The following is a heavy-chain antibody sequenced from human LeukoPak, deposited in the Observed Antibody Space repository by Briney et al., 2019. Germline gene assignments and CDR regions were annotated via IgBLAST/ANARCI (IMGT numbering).Heavy chain of an antibody. Sequence: ETLSLTCTVSGGSTSVYYWSWIRQPPGXGXEWIGHIYYSGSTNYNPSLKSRVIISLDTSKNQFSLKLNSLTAADTAVYYCARTSNYWSPYFDYWGQGALVTVSS. J-gene: IGHJ4*02. CDR3: ARTSNYWSPYFDY. D-gene: IGHD1-1*01. CDR2: IYYSGST. V-gene: IGHV4-59*01. CDR1: GGSTSVYY.